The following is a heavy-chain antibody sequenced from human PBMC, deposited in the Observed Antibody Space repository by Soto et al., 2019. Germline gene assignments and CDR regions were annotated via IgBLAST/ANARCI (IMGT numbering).Heavy chain of an antibody. Sequence: QLQLQESGSGLVKPSQTLSLTCAVSGGSISSGGYSWSWIRQPPGKGLEWIGYIYHGGSTYYNPSRKRRVTISVDRSKNQSSLTLSSVTAADTAGYYCARVPGPWGQGTLVTVSS. CDR3: ARVPGP. V-gene: IGHV4-30-2*01. J-gene: IGHJ5*02. CDR2: IYHGGST. CDR1: GGSISSGGYS.